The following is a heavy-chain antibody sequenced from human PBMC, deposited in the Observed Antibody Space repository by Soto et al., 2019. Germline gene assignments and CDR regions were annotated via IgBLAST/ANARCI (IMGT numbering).Heavy chain of an antibody. CDR2: ISGSGSST. CDR1: GFTFSSYT. J-gene: IGHJ4*02. D-gene: IGHD7-27*01. Sequence: EVQLLESGGGLVEPGGSRRLSCAASGFTFSSYTMSWVRQAPGKGLEWVSTISGSGSSTYSADSVKGRFTISRDNSKNHLYLQMNSLRVEDTAIYCCAKAWGIDYWGQGTLVTVSS. V-gene: IGHV3-23*01. CDR3: AKAWGIDY.